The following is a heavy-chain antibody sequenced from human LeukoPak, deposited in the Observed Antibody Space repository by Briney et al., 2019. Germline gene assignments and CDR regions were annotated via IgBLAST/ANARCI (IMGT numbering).Heavy chain of an antibody. Sequence: SETLSLTCTVSGGXISSRSYYWGWVRQPPGKGLEWIGSMYYSVNTYYNPSLKSRVTISVHTSKNQFSLNLISVSAADTAVYYCARSRIAAISGFDPWGQGTRVTVSS. CDR1: GGXISSRSYY. D-gene: IGHD6-13*01. J-gene: IGHJ5*02. CDR3: ARSRIAAISGFDP. CDR2: MYYSVNT. V-gene: IGHV4-39*01.